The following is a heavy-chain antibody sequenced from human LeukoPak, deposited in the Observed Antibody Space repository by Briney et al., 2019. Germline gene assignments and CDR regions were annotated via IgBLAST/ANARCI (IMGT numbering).Heavy chain of an antibody. D-gene: IGHD3-22*01. J-gene: IGHJ4*02. CDR1: GFTFDDYA. CDR2: INWNGGST. Sequence: GGSLRLSCAASGFTFDDYAMSWVRQAPGKGLEWVSGINWNGGSTGYADSAKGRFTISRDNAKNSLYLQMNSLRAEDTALYYCARGSLYDSSGYYWDYWGQGTLVTVSS. CDR3: ARGSLYDSSGYYWDY. V-gene: IGHV3-20*04.